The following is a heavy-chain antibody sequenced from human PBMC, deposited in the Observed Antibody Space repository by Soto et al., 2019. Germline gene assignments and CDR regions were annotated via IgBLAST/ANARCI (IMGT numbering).Heavy chain of an antibody. Sequence: ASETLSLTCTVSGGSISSYYWSWIRQPPGKGLEWIGYICHSGNTYYNPSLKSRVTTSLDRSKNQFSLNLSSVTAADTAVYYCARVWFGESSWFDPWGQGTRVTVSS. D-gene: IGHD3-10*01. CDR1: GGSISSYY. CDR3: ARVWFGESSWFDP. CDR2: ICHSGNT. J-gene: IGHJ5*02. V-gene: IGHV4-59*04.